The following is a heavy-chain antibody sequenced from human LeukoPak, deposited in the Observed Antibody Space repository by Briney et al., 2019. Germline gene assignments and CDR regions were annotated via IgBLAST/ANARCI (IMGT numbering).Heavy chain of an antibody. V-gene: IGHV3-53*01. CDR2: IYSGGST. CDR1: GFTFSSSG. D-gene: IGHD6-13*01. J-gene: IGHJ4*02. Sequence: GGTLRLSCAASGFTFSSSGMIWVRQAPGKGLEWVSVIYSGGSTYYADSVKGRFTISRDNSKNTLYLQMNSLRAEDTAVYYCAARYSSSWYPHDYWGQGTLVTVSS. CDR3: AARYSSSWYPHDY.